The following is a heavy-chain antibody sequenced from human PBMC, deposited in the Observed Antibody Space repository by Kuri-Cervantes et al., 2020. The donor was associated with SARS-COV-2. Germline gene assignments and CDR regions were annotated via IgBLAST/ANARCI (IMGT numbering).Heavy chain of an antibody. Sequence: ASVKVSCKASGYTFTSYGISWVRQAPGQGLEWMGWISAYNGNTNYAQKLQGRVTMTTDTSTSTAYMELRSLRSDDTAVYYCARFGSGWSDYYYYYGMDVWGQGTTVTVSS. D-gene: IGHD6-19*01. CDR1: GYTFTSYG. V-gene: IGHV1-18*01. J-gene: IGHJ6*02. CDR3: ARFGSGWSDYYYYYGMDV. CDR2: ISAYNGNT.